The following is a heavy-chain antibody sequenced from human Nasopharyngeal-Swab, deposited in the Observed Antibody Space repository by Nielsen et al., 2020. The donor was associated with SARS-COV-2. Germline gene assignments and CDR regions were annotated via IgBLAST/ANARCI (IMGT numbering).Heavy chain of an antibody. V-gene: IGHV3-66*01. Sequence: GESLKISCAASGLTVSNNYMTWVRQAPGKGLEWVSIVFSGVSTYYADSVKGRFTISRDNSKNTLYLQMNSLRAEDTAVYYCARGDGYNYPFDYWGQGTLVTVSS. CDR1: GLTVSNNY. J-gene: IGHJ4*02. D-gene: IGHD5-24*01. CDR2: VFSGVST. CDR3: ARGDGYNYPFDY.